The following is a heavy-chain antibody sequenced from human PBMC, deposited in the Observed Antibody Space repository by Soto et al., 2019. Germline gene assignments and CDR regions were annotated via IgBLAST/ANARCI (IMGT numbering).Heavy chain of an antibody. CDR1: GFTFSNAW. CDR2: IKSKTNGATT. CDR3: TTDDPINKY. V-gene: IGHV3-15*01. J-gene: IGHJ4*02. Sequence: GGSLRLSCAASGFTFSNAWMSWVRQAPGKGLEWVGRIKSKTNGATTEYAAPVKGRFAISRDDSKNTLYLQMNSLKTEDTAVYYCTTDDPINKYWGQGTLVTVSS.